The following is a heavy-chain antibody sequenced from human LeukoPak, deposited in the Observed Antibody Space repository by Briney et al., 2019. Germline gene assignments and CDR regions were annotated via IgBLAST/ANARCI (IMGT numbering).Heavy chain of an antibody. CDR3: ARDISDIVVVVAAFHYGMDV. Sequence: PGGSLRLSCAASGFTFSDYYMSWIRQAPGKGLEWVSYISSSGSTIYYADSVKGRFAISRDNAKNSLYLQMNSLRAEDTAVYYCARDISDIVVVVAAFHYGMDVWGQGTTVTVSS. J-gene: IGHJ6*02. CDR1: GFTFSDYY. CDR2: ISSSGSTI. V-gene: IGHV3-11*01. D-gene: IGHD2-15*01.